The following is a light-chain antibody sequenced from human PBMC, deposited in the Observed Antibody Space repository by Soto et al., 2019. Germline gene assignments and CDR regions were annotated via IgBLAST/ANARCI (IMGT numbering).Light chain of an antibody. V-gene: IGKV3-20*01. CDR1: QSVDSNF. J-gene: IGKJ1*01. CDR2: ATS. Sequence: EVVLTQSPGALSLSPGERAALSCRASQSVDSNFSAWYQQRPGQAPRLLIYATSSRATGIPARFSGSGCGTEFTLPTSRLETDDFVVYYCLRYGRSPGWTFGQGTKVEIK. CDR3: LRYGRSPGWT.